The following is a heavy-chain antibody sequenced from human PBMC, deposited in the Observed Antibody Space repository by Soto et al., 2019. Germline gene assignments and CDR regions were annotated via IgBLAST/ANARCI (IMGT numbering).Heavy chain of an antibody. V-gene: IGHV2-5*02. Sequence: QITLKESGPTLVKPTQTLTLTCTFSGFSLSTSGVGVGWIRQPPGKALEWLALIYWDDDKRYRPSLKLRLYHPKHTTKDQVVRTMTSRSPVDTAPYYCAREWRSSTSCYEDACNWFDPRGQGSLVTVSS. D-gene: IGHD2-2*01. CDR1: GFSLSTSGVG. J-gene: IGHJ5*02. CDR2: IYWDDDK. CDR3: AREWRSSTSCYEDACNWFDP.